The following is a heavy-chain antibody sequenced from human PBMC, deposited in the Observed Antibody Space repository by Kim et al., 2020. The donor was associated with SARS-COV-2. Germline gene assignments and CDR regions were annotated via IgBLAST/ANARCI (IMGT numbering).Heavy chain of an antibody. J-gene: IGHJ4*02. D-gene: IGHD5-18*01. CDR2: TA. V-gene: IGHV1-69*01. Sequence: TANYAQKFQGRVTITADESTSTAYMELSSLRSEDTAVYYCARDTAMVMNYWGQGTLVTVSS. CDR3: ARDTAMVMNY.